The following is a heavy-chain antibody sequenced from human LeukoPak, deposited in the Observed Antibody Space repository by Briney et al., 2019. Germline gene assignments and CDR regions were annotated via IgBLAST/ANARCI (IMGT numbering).Heavy chain of an antibody. CDR3: ARLGCGGGSCYSARGGYYYYYMDV. J-gene: IGHJ6*03. Sequence: SETLSLTCTVSGGSISSYYWSWIRQPRGKGLGWIGYIYYRGSTNYNPSLKRRVTISLDTSTNQFSLKLSSVTAADTAVYYCARLGCGGGSCYSARGGYYYYYMDVWGKGTTVTVSS. CDR1: GGSISSYY. V-gene: IGHV4-59*08. D-gene: IGHD2-15*01. CDR2: IYYRGST.